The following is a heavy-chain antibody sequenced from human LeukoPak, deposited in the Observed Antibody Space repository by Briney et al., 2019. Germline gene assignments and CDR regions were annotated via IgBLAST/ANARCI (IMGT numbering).Heavy chain of an antibody. D-gene: IGHD1-1*01. Sequence: ASVKVSCKASGYTFTSYGISWVRQAPGQGLEWMGRISAYNGNTNYAQKLQGRVTMTTDTSTSTAYMELRSLRSDDTAVYYCARPRVYNWNDNYYYGMDVWGKGTTATVSS. CDR3: ARPRVYNWNDNYYYGMDV. J-gene: IGHJ6*04. CDR1: GYTFTSYG. CDR2: ISAYNGNT. V-gene: IGHV1-18*04.